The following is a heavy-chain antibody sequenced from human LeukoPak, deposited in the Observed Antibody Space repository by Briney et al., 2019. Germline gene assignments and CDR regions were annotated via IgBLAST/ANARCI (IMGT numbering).Heavy chain of an antibody. CDR2: IYYSGST. J-gene: IGHJ4*02. Sequence: SETLSLTCTVSGGSISSYYWSWIRQPPGKGLEWIGYIYYSGSTNYNPSLKSRVTISVDTSKNQFSLKLSSVTAADTAVYYCARRGPYDSSGYYWDYWGQGTLVTVSS. CDR3: ARRGPYDSSGYYWDY. D-gene: IGHD3-22*01. V-gene: IGHV4-59*08. CDR1: GGSISSYY.